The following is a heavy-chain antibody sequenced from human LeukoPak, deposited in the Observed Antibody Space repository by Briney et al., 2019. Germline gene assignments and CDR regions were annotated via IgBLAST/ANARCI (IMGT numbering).Heavy chain of an antibody. V-gene: IGHV3-21*01. D-gene: IGHD3-10*01. CDR1: GFTFSRYS. CDR3: ARDFLTMVPGVIIKDYYYYMDV. Sequence: GGSLRLSCAASGFTFSRYSMNWVRQAPGKGLEWVSSISSSSSDIYYADSVKGRFTISRDNAKNSLYLQLNSLRAEDTAVYYCARDFLTMVPGVIIKDYYYYMDVWGKGTTVTVSS. J-gene: IGHJ6*03. CDR2: ISSSSSDI.